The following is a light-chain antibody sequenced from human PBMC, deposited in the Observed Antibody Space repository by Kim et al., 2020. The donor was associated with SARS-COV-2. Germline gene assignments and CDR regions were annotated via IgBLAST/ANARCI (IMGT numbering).Light chain of an antibody. Sequence: QSVTISCTGTSSDIGAYNYVSWYQQHPGKAPTLIIYEVNKRPSGGPDRFSGSKSGNTASLTVSGLQAEDEADYYCSSYGGKYKLLFGGGTQLTVL. V-gene: IGLV2-8*01. CDR1: SSDIGAYNY. CDR2: EVN. CDR3: SSYGGKYKLL. J-gene: IGLJ2*01.